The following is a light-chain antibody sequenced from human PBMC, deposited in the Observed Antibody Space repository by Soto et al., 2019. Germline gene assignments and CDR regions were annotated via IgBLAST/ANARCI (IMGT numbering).Light chain of an antibody. V-gene: IGLV1-40*01. CDR2: GNN. CDR3: QSYDSSLSGSDV. J-gene: IGLJ1*01. CDR1: SSNIGAGYD. Sequence: QSVLTQPPSVSGAPGQRVTISCTGSSSNIGAGYDVHWYQRLPGTAPKVLIYGNNNRPSGVPDRFSGSKSGTSASLAITGLHAEDEADYFCQSYDSSLSGSDVFGTGTKLTVL.